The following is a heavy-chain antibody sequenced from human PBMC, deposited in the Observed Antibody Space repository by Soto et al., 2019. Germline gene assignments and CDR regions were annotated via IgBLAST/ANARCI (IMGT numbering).Heavy chain of an antibody. D-gene: IGHD2-2*01. CDR3: ARDPVVPAATYNWFDP. CDR2: INAGNGNT. V-gene: IGHV1-3*01. CDR1: GCTFTSYA. J-gene: IGHJ5*02. Sequence: ASVKVSCKASGCTFTSYAMHWVRQAPGQRLEWMGWINAGNGNTKYSQKFQGRVTITRDTSASTAYMELSSLRSEDTAVYYCARDPVVPAATYNWFDPWGQGTLVTVSS.